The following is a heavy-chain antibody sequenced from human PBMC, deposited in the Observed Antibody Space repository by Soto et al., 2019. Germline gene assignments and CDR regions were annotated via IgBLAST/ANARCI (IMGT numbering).Heavy chain of an antibody. CDR2: ISISSSTR. CDR3: ARGGGFFDY. J-gene: IGHJ4*02. Sequence: EVQLVESGGGLVQPGGSLRLSCAASGFTFSRYVINWVRQAPGKGLEWVSYISISSSTRYYADSVRGRFTISRDNAKNSLYLQMNSLRDEDTAVYYCARGGGFFDYWGQGTLVTVSS. V-gene: IGHV3-48*02. D-gene: IGHD3-10*01. CDR1: GFTFSRYV.